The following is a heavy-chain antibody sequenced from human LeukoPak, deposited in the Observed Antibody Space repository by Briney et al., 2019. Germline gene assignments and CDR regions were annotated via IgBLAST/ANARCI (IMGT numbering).Heavy chain of an antibody. J-gene: IGHJ4*02. V-gene: IGHV4-34*01. Sequence: SETLSLTCAVYGGSFSGYYWSWIRQPPGKGLEWIGEINHSGSTNYNPSLKSRVTISVDTSKNQFSLKLSSVTAADTAVYYCARGYRGPRCGLRFNCPFDYWGQGTLVTVSS. CDR2: INHSGST. CDR3: ARGYRGPRCGLRFNCPFDY. CDR1: GGSFSGYY. D-gene: IGHD3-3*01.